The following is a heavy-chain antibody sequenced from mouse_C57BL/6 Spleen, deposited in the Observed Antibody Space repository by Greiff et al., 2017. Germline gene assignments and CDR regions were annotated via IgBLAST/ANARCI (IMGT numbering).Heavy chain of an antibody. CDR1: GFTFSSYA. J-gene: IGHJ4*01. CDR3: ARAVAFYAMDY. Sequence: EVQLVESGGGLVKPGGSLKLSCAASGFTFSSYAMSWVRQTPEKRLEWVATISDGGSYTYYPDNVKGRFTISRDNAKNNLYLQMSHLKSEDTAMYYCARAVAFYAMDYWGQGTSVTVSS. D-gene: IGHD1-1*01. V-gene: IGHV5-4*01. CDR2: ISDGGSYT.